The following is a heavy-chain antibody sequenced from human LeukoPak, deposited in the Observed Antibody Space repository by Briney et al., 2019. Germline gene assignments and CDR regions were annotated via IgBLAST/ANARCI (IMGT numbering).Heavy chain of an antibody. Sequence: PGGSLRLSCAASGFTVSSNYMSWVRQAPGKGLEWVAFIRYDGSNKYYADSVKGRFTISRDNSKNTLYLQMNSLRAEDTAVYYCAKDPATQVWSGYYTPDNWFDPWGQGTLVTVSS. J-gene: IGHJ5*02. V-gene: IGHV3-30*02. CDR3: AKDPATQVWSGYYTPDNWFDP. D-gene: IGHD3-3*01. CDR1: GFTVSSNY. CDR2: IRYDGSNK.